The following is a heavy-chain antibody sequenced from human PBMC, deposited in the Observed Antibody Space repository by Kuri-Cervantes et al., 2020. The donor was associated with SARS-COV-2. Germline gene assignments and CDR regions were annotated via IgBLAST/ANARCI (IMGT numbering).Heavy chain of an antibody. CDR3: ATLACQPCHYYYYYMDV. Sequence: SVKVSCKASGGTFSSYAISWVRQAPGQGLEWMGGIIPIFGTANYAQKFQGRVTMTEDTSTDTAYMELSSLRSEDTAVYYCATLACQPCHYYYYYMDVWGKGTTVTVSS. J-gene: IGHJ6*03. CDR2: IIPIFGTA. CDR1: GGTFSSYA. V-gene: IGHV1-69*06.